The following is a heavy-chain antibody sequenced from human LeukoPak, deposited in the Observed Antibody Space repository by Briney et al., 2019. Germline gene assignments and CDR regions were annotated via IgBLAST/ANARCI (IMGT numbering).Heavy chain of an antibody. CDR3: ATRGIYCSSSSCFYYYYYMDV. D-gene: IGHD2-15*01. J-gene: IGHJ6*03. Sequence: SETLSLTCTVSGGSISSSSYYWGWIRQPPGKGLEWIGSIYYSGSTYYNPSLKSRVTISVDTSKNQFSLKLSSVTAADTAVYYCATRGIYCSSSSCFYYYYYMDVWGKGTTVTVSS. V-gene: IGHV4-39*01. CDR2: IYYSGST. CDR1: GGSISSSSYY.